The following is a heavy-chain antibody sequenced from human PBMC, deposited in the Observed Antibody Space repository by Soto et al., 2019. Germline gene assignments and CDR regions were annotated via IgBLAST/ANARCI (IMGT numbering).Heavy chain of an antibody. CDR2: IYYSGST. CDR1: GGSISSGGYY. D-gene: IGHD3-10*01. CDR3: ATYGSGTYKPTTFDY. Sequence: QVQLQESGPGLVKPSQTLSLTCTVSGGSISSGGYYWSWIRQHPGKGLEWIGYIYYSGSTYYNPSLQSRVTIAVDTSKTQFSLKLSSVTAADTAVYYCATYGSGTYKPTTFDYWGQGTLVTVSS. V-gene: IGHV4-31*03. J-gene: IGHJ4*02.